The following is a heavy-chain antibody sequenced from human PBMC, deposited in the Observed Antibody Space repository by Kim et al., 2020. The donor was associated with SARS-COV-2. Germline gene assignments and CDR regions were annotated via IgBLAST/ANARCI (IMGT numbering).Heavy chain of an antibody. D-gene: IGHD5-18*01. CDR1: GYSFTSYW. V-gene: IGHV5-10-1*01. CDR3: ARLPAIQLWLNWFDP. Sequence: GESLKISCKGSGYSFTSYWISWVRQMPGKGLEWMGRIDPSDSYTNYSPSFQGHVTISADKSISTAYLQWSSLKASDTAMYYCARLPAIQLWLNWFDPWGQGTLVTVSS. J-gene: IGHJ5*02. CDR2: IDPSDSYT.